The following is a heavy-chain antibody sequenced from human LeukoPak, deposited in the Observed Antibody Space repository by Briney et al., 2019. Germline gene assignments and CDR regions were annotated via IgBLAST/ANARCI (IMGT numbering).Heavy chain of an antibody. CDR3: ARVGRYGYNLEYFDY. J-gene: IGHJ4*02. D-gene: IGHD5-24*01. CDR1: GGSISSYY. V-gene: IGHV4-59*01. CDR2: IYYSGST. Sequence: SETLSLTCTVSGGSISSYYWSWIRQPPGKGLEWIGYIYYSGSTNYNPSLRSRVTISVDTSKNQFSLKLSSVTAADTAVYYCARVGRYGYNLEYFDYWGQGTLVTVSS.